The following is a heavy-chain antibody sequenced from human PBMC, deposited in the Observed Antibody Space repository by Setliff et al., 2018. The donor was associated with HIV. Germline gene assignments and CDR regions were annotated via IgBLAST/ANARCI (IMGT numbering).Heavy chain of an antibody. V-gene: IGHV1-2*06. D-gene: IGHD3-3*01. CDR1: GYTFTDYY. Sequence: GASVMVSCKASGYTFTDYYMHWVRQAPGQGLEWMGRINPNSGGTNYAQKFQGRVTMTRDTSISTAYMELSRLRSDDTAVYYCAREGRRFGHTLGWFDPWGQGTLVTVSS. J-gene: IGHJ5*02. CDR3: AREGRRFGHTLGWFDP. CDR2: INPNSGGT.